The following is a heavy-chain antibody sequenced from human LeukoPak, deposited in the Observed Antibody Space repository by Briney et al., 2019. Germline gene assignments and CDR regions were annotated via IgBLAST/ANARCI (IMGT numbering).Heavy chain of an antibody. J-gene: IGHJ1*01. CDR2: ISSSSSYI. CDR3: AREDYGDYSYFQH. CDR1: GFTFSSYS. D-gene: IGHD4-17*01. Sequence: PGGSLRLSCAASGFTFSSYSMNWVRQAPGKGLEWVSSISSSSSYIYYADSVKGRFTISRDNAKNSLYLQMNSLRAEDTAVYYCAREDYGDYSYFQHWGQGTLVTVSS. V-gene: IGHV3-21*01.